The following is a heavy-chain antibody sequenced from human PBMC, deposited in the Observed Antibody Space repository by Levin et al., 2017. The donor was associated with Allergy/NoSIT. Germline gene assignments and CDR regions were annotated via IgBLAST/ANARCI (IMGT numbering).Heavy chain of an antibody. Sequence: PGGSLRLSCAVYGGSFSGYYWSWIRQPPGKGLEWIGEINHSGSTNYNPSLKSRVTISVDTSKNQFSLKLSSVTAADTAVYYCARIGGSWYEYWGQGTLVTVSS. J-gene: IGHJ4*02. V-gene: IGHV4-34*01. CDR1: GGSFSGYY. D-gene: IGHD6-13*01. CDR2: INHSGST. CDR3: ARIGGSWYEY.